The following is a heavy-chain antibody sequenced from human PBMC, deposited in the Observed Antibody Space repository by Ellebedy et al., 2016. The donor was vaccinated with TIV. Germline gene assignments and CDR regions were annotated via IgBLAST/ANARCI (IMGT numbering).Heavy chain of an antibody. D-gene: IGHD5-24*01. CDR1: GFTYDAYA. V-gene: IGHV3-7*01. Sequence: GESLKISCVASGFTYDAYALSWLRPAPGKGLEWVANIKEDGSEKDYVDLVKGRFTISRDNAKNSLYLQMNNLRVEDTAVYYCARANYWGQGTLVTVSS. J-gene: IGHJ4*02. CDR2: IKEDGSEK. CDR3: ARANY.